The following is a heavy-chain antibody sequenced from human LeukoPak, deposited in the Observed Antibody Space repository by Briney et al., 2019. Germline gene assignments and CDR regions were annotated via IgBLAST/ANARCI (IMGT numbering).Heavy chain of an antibody. D-gene: IGHD5-18*01. CDR3: ARVSANTAMALLFDY. Sequence: ASVKVSCKASGYTFTSYAMNWVRQAPGQGLEWMGWINTNTGNPTYAQGFTGRFVFSLDTSVSTAYLQISSLKAEDTAVYYCARVSANTAMALLFDYWGQGTLVTVSS. V-gene: IGHV7-4-1*02. J-gene: IGHJ4*02. CDR2: INTNTGNP. CDR1: GYTFTSYA.